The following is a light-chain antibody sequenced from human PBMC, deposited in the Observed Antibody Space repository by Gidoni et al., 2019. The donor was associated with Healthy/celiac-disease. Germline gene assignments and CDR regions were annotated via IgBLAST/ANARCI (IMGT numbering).Light chain of an antibody. Sequence: EIVLTQSPATLSLSPGERATLSCRASQSVSSYLAWYQQKPGQAPRLLIYDASNRATGIPARFSGSGSGTDFTLPISSLEPDDFAVYYCQQRSNWRRTFGGGTKVEIK. J-gene: IGKJ4*01. CDR2: DAS. CDR3: QQRSNWRRT. CDR1: QSVSSY. V-gene: IGKV3-11*01.